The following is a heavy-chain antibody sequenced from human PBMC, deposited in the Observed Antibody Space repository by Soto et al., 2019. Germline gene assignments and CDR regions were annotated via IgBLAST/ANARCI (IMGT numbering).Heavy chain of an antibody. CDR2: IYYSGST. D-gene: IGHD6-13*01. V-gene: IGHV4-59*01. J-gene: IGHJ2*01. CDR3: ARGTAAAGPMDYWYFDL. Sequence: QVQLQESGPGLVKPSETLSLTCTVSGGSISSYYWSWIRQPPGKGLEWIGYIYYSGSTNYNPSLKSRVTISVDTSKNQFSLKLSSVTAADTAVYYCARGTAAAGPMDYWYFDLWGRGTLVTVSS. CDR1: GGSISSYY.